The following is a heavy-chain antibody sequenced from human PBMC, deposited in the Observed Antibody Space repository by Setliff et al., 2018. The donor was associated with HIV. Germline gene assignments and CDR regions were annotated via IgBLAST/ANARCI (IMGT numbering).Heavy chain of an antibody. CDR1: GFTFSSYS. J-gene: IGHJ4*02. CDR2: IRYDGSNK. CDR3: VRDWLVREIIAVYYFDH. V-gene: IGHV3-30*02. D-gene: IGHD3-10*01. Sequence: PGGSLRLSCAASGFTFSSYSMNWVRRAPGKGLEWVAFIRYDGSNKYYADSVKGRFSISRDNAKNSLYLQMNSLRAEDTAVYYCVRDWLVREIIAVYYFDHWGQGTLVTVSS.